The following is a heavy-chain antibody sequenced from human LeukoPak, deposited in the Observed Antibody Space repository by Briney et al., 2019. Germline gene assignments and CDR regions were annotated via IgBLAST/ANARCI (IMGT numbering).Heavy chain of an antibody. D-gene: IGHD3-10*02. J-gene: IGHJ6*04. CDR3: AELGITMIGGV. CDR2: ISSSGSYI. V-gene: IGHV3-21*01. Sequence: GGSLRLSCAASELTFGNAWMSWVRQAPGMGLEWVSSISSSGSYIYYADSVKSRFTISRDNAKNSLYLQMNSLRAEDTAVYYCAELGITMIGGVWGKGTTVTISS. CDR1: ELTFGNAW.